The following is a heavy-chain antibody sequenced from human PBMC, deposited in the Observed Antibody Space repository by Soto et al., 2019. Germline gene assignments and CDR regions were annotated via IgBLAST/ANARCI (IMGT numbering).Heavy chain of an antibody. V-gene: IGHV3-23*01. Sequence: PGGSLRLSCAASGFTFSSYAMSWVRQAPGKRLEWVSVISGSDDSTYYADSVKGRFTISRDNSKNTLYLQMNSLRAEDTAVYYCAKRSSSSTFDYWGQGTLVTVSS. D-gene: IGHD6-6*01. CDR3: AKRSSSSTFDY. CDR1: GFTFSSYA. J-gene: IGHJ4*02. CDR2: ISGSDDST.